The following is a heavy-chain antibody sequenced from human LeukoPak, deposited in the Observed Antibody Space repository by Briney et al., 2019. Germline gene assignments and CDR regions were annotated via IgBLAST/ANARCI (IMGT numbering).Heavy chain of an antibody. J-gene: IGHJ3*02. CDR1: GFTFRDYA. Sequence: GGSLRLSCAASGFTFRDYAMTWVRQTPGKGLEWVSSIAPASYADSVKGRFTISRDDSKNTLFLQMNSLRAEDTAVYYCAKLNPPIVVVPAAINRDAFDIWGQGTMVTVSS. D-gene: IGHD2-2*02. CDR3: AKLNPPIVVVPAAINRDAFDI. CDR2: IAPA. V-gene: IGHV3-23*01.